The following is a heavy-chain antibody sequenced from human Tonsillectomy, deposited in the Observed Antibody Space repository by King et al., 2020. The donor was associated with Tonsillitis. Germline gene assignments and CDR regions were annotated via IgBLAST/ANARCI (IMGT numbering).Heavy chain of an antibody. V-gene: IGHV1-18*01. CDR3: ARDPRHCSSTSCYGRFYYYYYMDV. J-gene: IGHJ6*03. Sequence: QLVQSGAEVKKPGASVKVSCKASCYTFTRYGISWVRQAPGQGLEWMGWISPYNGNTNYSQKLQDRVTMTTETSTSTADMALRSLRFDDTAVYYCARDPRHCSSTSCYGRFYYYYYMDVWGKGTTVTVSS. D-gene: IGHD2-2*01. CDR1: CYTFTRYG. CDR2: ISPYNGNT.